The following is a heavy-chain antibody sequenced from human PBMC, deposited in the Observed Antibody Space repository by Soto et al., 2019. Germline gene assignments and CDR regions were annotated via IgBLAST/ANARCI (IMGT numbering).Heavy chain of an antibody. CDR1: GLTYSNAW. V-gene: IGHV3-15*01. CDR2: TKSKTAGGTT. CDR3: TTGRSRRGRI. J-gene: IGHJ3*02. Sequence: GGSLRLSCAASGLTYSNAWMSWVRQAPGKGLEWVGRTKSKTAGGTTDYAAPGKGRFTISRDDAKNTLYLQMNSLKTEDTAVYYSTTGRSRRGRILGQGTMVTVSS.